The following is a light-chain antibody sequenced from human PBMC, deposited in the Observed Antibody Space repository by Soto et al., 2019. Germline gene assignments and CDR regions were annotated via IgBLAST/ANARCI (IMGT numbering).Light chain of an antibody. V-gene: IGKV1-39*01. J-gene: IGKJ2*01. CDR3: QQSHSAPYT. Sequence: IQMTQSPSSLSASEGDRVTITCRASQSVDAYLHWFQQKPGKPPKLLIYAASTLQSGVPSRFSGSGSETDFTLTISSLQPEDFATYYCQQSHSAPYTFGQGTKVELK. CDR1: QSVDAY. CDR2: AAS.